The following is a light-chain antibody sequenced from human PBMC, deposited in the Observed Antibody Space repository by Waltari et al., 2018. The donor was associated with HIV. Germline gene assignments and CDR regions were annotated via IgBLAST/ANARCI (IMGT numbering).Light chain of an antibody. CDR2: WAS. CDR1: QNVLYNSDNKNY. CDR3: QQYYTTPLT. Sequence: DIVMIQFPDSLAVSLGGRATIHCKSSQNVLYNSDNKNYLAWYQQKPGQPPTLLIYWASTRQFGVPDRVSGSGSETDFTLTISSLQAEDVAVYYCQQYYTTPLTFGGGTKVEIK. J-gene: IGKJ4*01. V-gene: IGKV4-1*01.